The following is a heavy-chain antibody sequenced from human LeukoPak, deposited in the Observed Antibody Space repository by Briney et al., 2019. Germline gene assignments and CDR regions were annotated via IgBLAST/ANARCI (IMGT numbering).Heavy chain of an antibody. CDR3: AKGSSGYDYYYYYYMDV. Sequence: PGGSLRLSCAASGFTFSSYGMHWVRQAPGKGLEWVAVIWYDRSNKYYADSVKGRFTISRDNSKNTLYLQMNSLRAEDTAVYYCAKGSSGYDYYYYYYMDVWGKGTTVTVSS. CDR1: GFTFSSYG. J-gene: IGHJ6*03. CDR2: IWYDRSNK. V-gene: IGHV3-33*06. D-gene: IGHD5-12*01.